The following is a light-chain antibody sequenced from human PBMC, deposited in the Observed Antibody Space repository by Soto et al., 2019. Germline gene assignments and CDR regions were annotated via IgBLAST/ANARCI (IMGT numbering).Light chain of an antibody. CDR1: QSVCSD. CDR2: AAS. CDR3: QQYNNWPRT. J-gene: IGKJ1*01. Sequence: EIVMTQSPATLSVSPGERATLSCRASQSVCSDLAWYQQKPGQAPRLLMFAASTRAAGIPARFSGSGSGTEFTLTISSLQSEDFAVYYCQQYNNWPRTFGQGTKVEIK. V-gene: IGKV3-15*01.